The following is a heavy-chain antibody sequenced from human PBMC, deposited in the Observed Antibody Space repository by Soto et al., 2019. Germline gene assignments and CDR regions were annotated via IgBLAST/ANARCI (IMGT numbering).Heavy chain of an antibody. CDR3: ARASSIAARRAWLDP. D-gene: IGHD6-6*01. V-gene: IGHV4-34*01. CDR2: INHSGST. CDR1: GGSFSGYY. Sequence: PSETLSLTCAVYGGSFSGYYWSWIRQPPGKGLEWIGEINHSGSTNYNPSLKSRVTISVDTSKNQFSLKLSSVTAADTAVYYCARASSIAARRAWLDPCGQGTLVTVSS. J-gene: IGHJ5*02.